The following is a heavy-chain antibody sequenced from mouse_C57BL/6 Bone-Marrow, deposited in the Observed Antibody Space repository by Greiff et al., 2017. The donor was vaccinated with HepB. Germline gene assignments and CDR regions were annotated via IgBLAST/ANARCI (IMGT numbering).Heavy chain of an antibody. J-gene: IGHJ4*01. CDR1: GFTFSSYA. Sequence: EVHLVESGAGLVKPGGSLKLSCAASGFTFSSYAMSWVRQTPEKRLEWVAYISSGGDYIYYADTVKGRFTISRDNARNTLYLQMSSLKSEDTAMYCCTREAISTVYCAMDYWGQGTSVTVSS. CDR2: ISSGGDYI. V-gene: IGHV5-9-1*02. CDR3: TREAISTVYCAMDY. D-gene: IGHD1-1*01.